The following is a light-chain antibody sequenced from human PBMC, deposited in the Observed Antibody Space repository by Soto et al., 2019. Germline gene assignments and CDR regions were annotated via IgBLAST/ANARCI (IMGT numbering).Light chain of an antibody. V-gene: IGLV1-47*01. CDR1: SSNIGTNY. J-gene: IGLJ2*01. Sequence: QSVLTQPPSASGTPGQTVTISCSGASSNIGTNYVYWYQQFAGVAPKLLIYRNIHRPSGITDRFSGSKSGTSASLVVSGLRAEDEADYFCVVWDDSLKTVIFGGGTKVTVL. CDR3: VVWDDSLKTVI. CDR2: RNI.